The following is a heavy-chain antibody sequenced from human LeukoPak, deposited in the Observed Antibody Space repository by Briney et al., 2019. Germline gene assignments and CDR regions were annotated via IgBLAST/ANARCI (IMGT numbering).Heavy chain of an antibody. CDR2: FDPADGET. CDR3: ATDQSVDAWRDGNAFDI. CDR1: GYTLTELS. D-gene: IGHD5-12*01. J-gene: IGHJ3*02. Sequence: ASVKVSCYVSGYTLTELSMHWVRQAPGKGLEWMVGFDPADGETIYAQKFQGRVTMTEDTSTDTAYMELSSLRSEETAVCYGATDQSVDAWRDGNAFDIWGQGTMVTVSS. V-gene: IGHV1-24*01.